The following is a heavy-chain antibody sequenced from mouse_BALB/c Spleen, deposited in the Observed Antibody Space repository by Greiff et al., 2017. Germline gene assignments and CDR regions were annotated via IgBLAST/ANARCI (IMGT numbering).Heavy chain of an antibody. J-gene: IGHJ4*01. CDR2: IRLKSNNYAT. CDR1: GFTFSNYW. Sequence: DVKLVESGGGLVQPGGSMKLSCVASGFTFSNYWMNWVRQSPEKGLEWVAEIRLKSNNYATHYAESVKGRFTISRDDSKSSVYLQMNNLRAEDTGSYYCTRPGNYYAMDDWGEGNSVTVSA. D-gene: IGHD2-1*01. CDR3: TRPGNYYAMDD. V-gene: IGHV6-6*02.